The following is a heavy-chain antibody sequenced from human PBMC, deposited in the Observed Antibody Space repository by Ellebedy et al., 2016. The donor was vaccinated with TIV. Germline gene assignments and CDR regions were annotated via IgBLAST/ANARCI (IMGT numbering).Heavy chain of an antibody. CDR3: AARSCSGGSCYFSAVDY. Sequence: GGSLRLXXAASGFSFSDYDMHWFRQAPGKGLEWLTVISYDGNYKDYADSVRGRLTISRDNSKRTMSMQMSSLRAEDTAVYYCAARSCSGGSCYFSAVDYWGQGTLVTVS. V-gene: IGHV3-30-3*01. D-gene: IGHD2-15*01. CDR2: ISYDGNYK. J-gene: IGHJ4*02. CDR1: GFSFSDYD.